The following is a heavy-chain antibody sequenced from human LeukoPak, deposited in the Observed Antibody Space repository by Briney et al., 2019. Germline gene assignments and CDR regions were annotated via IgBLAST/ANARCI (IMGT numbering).Heavy chain of an antibody. CDR3: ARGVRAYVFDAFHI. D-gene: IGHD3-10*01. CDR1: GGSISSSSYY. V-gene: IGHV4-39*07. Sequence: SETLSLTCTVSGGSISSSSYYWGWIRQPPGKGLEWIGSIYYSGSTYYNPSLKSRVTISVDTPKNQFSLKLSSVTAAETSLYCCARGVRAYVFDAFHIWGPGTMVTVSS. CDR2: IYYSGST. J-gene: IGHJ3*02.